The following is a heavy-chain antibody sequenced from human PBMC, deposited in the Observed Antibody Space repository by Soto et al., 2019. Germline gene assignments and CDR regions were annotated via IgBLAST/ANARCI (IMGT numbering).Heavy chain of an antibody. J-gene: IGHJ4*02. CDR2: MNPNSGNT. CDR1: GYTFTSYD. D-gene: IGHD3-3*01. Sequence: ASVKVSCKASGYTFTSYDINWVRQATGQGLEWMGWMNPNSGNTGYAQKFQGRVTMTRNTSISTAYMELSSLRSEDTAVYYCARSFAGAKYYDFWSGYYSEFDFWGQGSLVTVSS. V-gene: IGHV1-8*01. CDR3: ARSFAGAKYYDFWSGYYSEFDF.